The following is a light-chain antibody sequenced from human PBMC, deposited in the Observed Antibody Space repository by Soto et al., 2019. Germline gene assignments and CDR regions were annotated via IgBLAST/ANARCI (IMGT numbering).Light chain of an antibody. J-gene: IGLJ2*01. CDR3: GSWDSSLFVGV. Sequence: QAVVTQPPSVSAAPGQKVTISCSGRHSDIGSNYVSWYQQVPGTAPKLLIYENNRRPAGVPDRFSGSKSGTSATLGITGLQTGDEADYYCGSWDSSLFVGVFGGGTQLTVL. CDR2: ENN. V-gene: IGLV1-51*01. CDR1: HSDIGSNY.